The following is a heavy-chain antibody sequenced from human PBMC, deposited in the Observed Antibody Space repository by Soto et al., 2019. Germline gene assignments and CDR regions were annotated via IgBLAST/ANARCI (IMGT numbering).Heavy chain of an antibody. Sequence: QVQLLQSGPEVKKTGASVKVSCKTTGYSFSDYGVTWVRQAPGEGLQWMGWSAAYNDDTDYAQKWRGRVTMTTDTSTSTAYMELRSLRSDDTAIYYCARSRSSAMVTSDYWGQGTLVTVSS. J-gene: IGHJ4*02. CDR2: SAAYNDDT. V-gene: IGHV1-18*01. D-gene: IGHD5-18*01. CDR1: GYSFSDYG. CDR3: ARSRSSAMVTSDY.